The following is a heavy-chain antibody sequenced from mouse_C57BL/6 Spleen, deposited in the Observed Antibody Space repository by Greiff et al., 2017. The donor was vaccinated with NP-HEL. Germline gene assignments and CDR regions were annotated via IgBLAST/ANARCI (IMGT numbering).Heavy chain of an antibody. CDR2: IDPENGDT. CDR1: GFNIKDDY. Sequence: EVQLVESGAELVRPGASVKLSCTASGFNIKDDYMHWVKQRPEQGLEWIGWIDPENGDTEYASKFQGKATITADTSSNTAYLQLSSLTSEDTAVYYCTTPPGAMDYWGQGTSVTVSS. V-gene: IGHV14-4*01. CDR3: TTPPGAMDY. J-gene: IGHJ4*01.